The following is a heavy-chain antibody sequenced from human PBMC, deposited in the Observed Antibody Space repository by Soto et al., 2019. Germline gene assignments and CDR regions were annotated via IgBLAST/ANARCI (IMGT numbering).Heavy chain of an antibody. Sequence: QVQLVESGGGVVQPGRSLRLSCAASGFTFSTYAMHWVRQAPGKGLEWVSFISYDGSKKYYADSVKGRFTISRDNSKNTLYLQMNSLRTEDTTMNYCTRGSSSWSNWFDPWGQGTLVTVSS. CDR3: TRGSSSWSNWFDP. D-gene: IGHD6-13*01. CDR1: GFTFSTYA. V-gene: IGHV3-30*01. CDR2: ISYDGSKK. J-gene: IGHJ5*02.